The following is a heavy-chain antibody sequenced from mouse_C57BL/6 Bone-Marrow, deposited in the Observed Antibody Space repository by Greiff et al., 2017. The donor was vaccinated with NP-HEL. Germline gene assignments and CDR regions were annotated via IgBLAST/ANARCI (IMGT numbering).Heavy chain of an antibody. CDR3: ARPLYDGYFWYFDV. J-gene: IGHJ1*03. V-gene: IGHV5-15*01. CDR2: ISNLAYSI. D-gene: IGHD2-3*01. CDR1: GFTFSDYG. Sequence: EVKLVESGGGLVQPGGSLKLSCAASGFTFSDYGMAWVRQAPRKGPEWVAFISNLAYSIYYADTVTGRFTISRENAKNTLYLEMSSLRSEDTAMYYCARPLYDGYFWYFDVWGTGTTVTVSS.